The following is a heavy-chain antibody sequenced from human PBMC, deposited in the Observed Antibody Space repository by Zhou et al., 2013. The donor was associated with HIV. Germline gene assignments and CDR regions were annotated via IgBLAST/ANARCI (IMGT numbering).Heavy chain of an antibody. V-gene: IGHV4-30-2*01. CDR2: IYSSGST. D-gene: IGHD4-4*01. J-gene: IGHJ4*02. CDR3: ARGLSASGNAYSYFFDS. CDR1: GVSIKSGSYS. Sequence: QVQLQESGSGLVKPSETLSLTCSVDGVSIKSGSYSWTWIRQPPGKGLEWVGFIYSSGSTYYNPSLKGRVSISLDRSKNQFSLNIKSVNAADTAVYFCARGLSASGNAYSYFFDSWGRGSLVVVSS.